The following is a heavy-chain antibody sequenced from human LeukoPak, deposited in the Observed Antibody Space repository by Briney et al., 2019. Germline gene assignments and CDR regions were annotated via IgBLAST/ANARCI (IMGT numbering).Heavy chain of an antibody. Sequence: SETLSLTCAVYGGSFSGYYWSWIRQPPGKGLEWIGEINHSGSTNYNPSLKSRVTISVDTSKNQFSLKLSSVTAADTAVYYCARRTYSGYDYGYYYYMDVWGKGTTVTISS. V-gene: IGHV4-34*01. CDR2: INHSGST. CDR3: ARRTYSGYDYGYYYYMDV. CDR1: GGSFSGYY. D-gene: IGHD5-12*01. J-gene: IGHJ6*03.